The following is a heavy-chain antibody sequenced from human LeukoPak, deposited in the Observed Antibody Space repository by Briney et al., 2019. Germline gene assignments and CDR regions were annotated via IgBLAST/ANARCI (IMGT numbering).Heavy chain of an antibody. D-gene: IGHD2-15*01. Sequence: SVKVSCKASGGTFSSYAISWVRQAPGQGLEWMGGIIPIFGTANYAQKFQGRVTITADESTSTAYMELSSLRSEDTAVYYCARDGFGLGYCSGGSCYLFDYWGQGTLVTVSS. CDR2: IIPIFGTA. CDR1: GGTFSSYA. V-gene: IGHV1-69*13. CDR3: ARDGFGLGYCSGGSCYLFDY. J-gene: IGHJ4*02.